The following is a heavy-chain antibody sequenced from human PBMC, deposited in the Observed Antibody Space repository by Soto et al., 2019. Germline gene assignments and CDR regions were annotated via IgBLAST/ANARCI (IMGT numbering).Heavy chain of an antibody. CDR2: ISGSGGST. D-gene: IGHD6-19*01. CDR1: GFTFSSYA. Sequence: GGSLRLSCAASGFTFSSYAMSWVRQAPGKGLEWVSAISGSGGSTYYADSVKGRFTISRDNSKNTLYLQMNSLRAEDTAVYYCAKGILKQWLVANAFDYWGQGTLVTVSS. CDR3: AKGILKQWLVANAFDY. J-gene: IGHJ4*02. V-gene: IGHV3-23*01.